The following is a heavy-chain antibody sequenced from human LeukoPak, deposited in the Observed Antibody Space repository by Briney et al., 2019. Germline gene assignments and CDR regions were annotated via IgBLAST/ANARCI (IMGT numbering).Heavy chain of an antibody. CDR2: INTNTGNP. CDR1: GYTFTSYA. J-gene: IGHJ5*02. V-gene: IGHV7-4-1*02. CDR3: ARFYSSSSGVRFDP. Sequence: ASVEVSCKASGYTFTSYAMNWVRQAPGQGLEWMGWINTNTGNPTHAQGFTGRFVFSLDTSVSTAYLQISSLKAEDTAVYYCARFYSSSSGVRFDPWGQGTLVTVSS. D-gene: IGHD6-13*01.